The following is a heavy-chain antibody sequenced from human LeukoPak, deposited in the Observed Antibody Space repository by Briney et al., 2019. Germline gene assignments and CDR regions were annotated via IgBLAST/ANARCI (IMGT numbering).Heavy chain of an antibody. Sequence: QSSETLSLTCAVYGGSFSGYYWSWIRQPPGKGLEWIGEINHSGSTNYNPSLKSRVTISVDTSKNQFPLKLSSVTAADTAVYYCAREVYSYGFDYWGQGTLVTVSS. CDR1: GGSFSGYY. D-gene: IGHD5-18*01. CDR3: AREVYSYGFDY. J-gene: IGHJ4*02. V-gene: IGHV4-34*01. CDR2: INHSGST.